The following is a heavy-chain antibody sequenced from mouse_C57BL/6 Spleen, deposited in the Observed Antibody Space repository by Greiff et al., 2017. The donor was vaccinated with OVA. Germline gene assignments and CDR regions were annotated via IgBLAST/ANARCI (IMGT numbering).Heavy chain of an antibody. CDR2: INPSTGGT. D-gene: IGHD2-1*01. CDR1: GYSFTGYY. CDR3: ASIEDGNPFPFAY. J-gene: IGHJ3*01. V-gene: IGHV1-42*01. Sequence: VQLQQSGPELVKPGASVKISCKASGYSFTGYYMNWVKQSPEKSLEWIGEINPSTGGTTYNQKFKAKATLTVDKSSSTAYMQLQSLTSEDSAVYYCASIEDGNPFPFAYWGQGTLVTVSA.